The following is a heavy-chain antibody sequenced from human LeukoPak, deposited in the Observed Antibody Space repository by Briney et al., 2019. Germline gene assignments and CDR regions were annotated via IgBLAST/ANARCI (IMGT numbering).Heavy chain of an antibody. J-gene: IGHJ4*02. CDR3: ERDGRATGSFDY. Sequence: GGSLRLSCAASGFTFNTYSTHWVRQTPGKGLEWVAVISSDENNKYYPDSVKGRFTISRDNSQNTLYLQMNSLRGEDTAVYYCERDGRATGSFDYWGQGTLVTVSS. CDR1: GFTFNTYS. CDR2: ISSDENNK. D-gene: IGHD3-10*01. V-gene: IGHV3-30-3*01.